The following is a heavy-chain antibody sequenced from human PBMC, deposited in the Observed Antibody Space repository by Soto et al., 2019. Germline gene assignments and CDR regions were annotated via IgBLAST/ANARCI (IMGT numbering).Heavy chain of an antibody. J-gene: IGHJ4*02. CDR2: ISGSGGST. V-gene: IGHV3-23*01. D-gene: IGHD6-19*01. Sequence: EVQLLESGGGLVQPGGSLRLSCAASGFTFSSYAMNWVRQAPGKGLEWVSVISGSGGSTYYADSVKGRFTISRDNSKNTRYLQMNSLRAEDTAVYYCARRSSVWYFGYWGQGTLVTVSS. CDR1: GFTFSSYA. CDR3: ARRSSVWYFGY.